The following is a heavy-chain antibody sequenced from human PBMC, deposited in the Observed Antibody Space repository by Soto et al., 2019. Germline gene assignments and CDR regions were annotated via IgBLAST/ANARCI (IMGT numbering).Heavy chain of an antibody. CDR3: ARDLSRGITMIGLEIHH. Sequence: WGSLRLSCAASGFTFINYAIHFFRHSPFKWLELVAVIAYDERKKYYAESVRGRFTISRDNFKNTLYLQMSNLRAEDTAVYYCARDLSRGITMIGLEIHHWGQGTLVTVSS. CDR1: GFTFINYA. D-gene: IGHD3-22*01. V-gene: IGHV3-30*15. J-gene: IGHJ4*02. CDR2: IAYDERKK.